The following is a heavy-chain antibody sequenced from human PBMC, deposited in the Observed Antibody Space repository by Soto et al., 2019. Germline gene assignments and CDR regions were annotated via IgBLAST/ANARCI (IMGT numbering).Heavy chain of an antibody. D-gene: IGHD1-7*01. Sequence: QFQLVQSGAEEKKPGASVKVSCKASGYTFTNHAIHWVRQAPGQGLEWMGWINAGKGDTKYPQRFQGRVTITRDTSASTAYMELSSLRSEDTAVYYCARNILGGTTDYWGPGTLVTVSS. CDR1: GYTFTNHA. V-gene: IGHV1-3*05. CDR2: INAGKGDT. CDR3: ARNILGGTTDY. J-gene: IGHJ4*02.